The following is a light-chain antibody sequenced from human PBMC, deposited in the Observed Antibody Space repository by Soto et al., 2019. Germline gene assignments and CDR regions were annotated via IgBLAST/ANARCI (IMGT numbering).Light chain of an antibody. CDR2: AAS. V-gene: IGKV1-39*01. J-gene: IGKJ1*01. CDR1: QSISSY. Sequence: DIQMTQSPSSLSASVGDRVTITCRASQSISSYLNRYQHKPGKAPKLLIYAASSLQTGVPSRFSGSRSGTDFALTISSLQRDDFATYYCQQTDSFPRTFGQGTKVDIK. CDR3: QQTDSFPRT.